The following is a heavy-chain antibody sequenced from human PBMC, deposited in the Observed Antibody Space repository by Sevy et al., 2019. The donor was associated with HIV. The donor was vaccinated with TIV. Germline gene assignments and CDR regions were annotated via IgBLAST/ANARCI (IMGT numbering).Heavy chain of an antibody. J-gene: IGHJ4*02. Sequence: GGSLRLSCAASGFTFSVYYMSWIRQAPGKGLEWVSYISSSGSTIYYADSVKGRFTISRDNAKNSLYLQMNSLRAEDTAVYYCARVYYYDSSGLDYWGQGTLVTVSS. CDR2: ISSSGSTI. V-gene: IGHV3-11*01. CDR3: ARVYYYDSSGLDY. D-gene: IGHD3-22*01. CDR1: GFTFSVYY.